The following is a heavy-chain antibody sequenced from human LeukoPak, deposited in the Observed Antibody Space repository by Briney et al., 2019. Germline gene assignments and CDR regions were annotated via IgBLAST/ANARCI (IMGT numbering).Heavy chain of an antibody. J-gene: IGHJ4*02. CDR2: ISYDGSNK. CDR3: AKDSRDGFLPDY. V-gene: IGHV3-30*18. Sequence: GGSLRLSCAASGFTFSSYGMHWVRQAPGKGLEGVAVISYDGSNKYYADSVKGRFTTSRDNSKNTLYLQMNSLRAEDTAVYYCAKDSRDGFLPDYWGQGTLVTVSS. CDR1: GFTFSSYG. D-gene: IGHD5-24*01.